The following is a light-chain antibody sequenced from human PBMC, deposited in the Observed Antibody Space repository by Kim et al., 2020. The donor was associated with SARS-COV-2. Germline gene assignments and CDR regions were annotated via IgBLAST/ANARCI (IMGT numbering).Light chain of an antibody. CDR3: QQYDNTPLT. V-gene: IGKV1-33*01. CDR2: DAS. CDR1: RDISSY. J-gene: IGKJ4*02. Sequence: ASVGDRVTITCQASRDISSYVNWYQQKPGKAPKLLIYDASSLEARVPSRFSGSGSGTSFTFTISSLQPDDIATYYCQQYDNTPLTFGGGTKVDIK.